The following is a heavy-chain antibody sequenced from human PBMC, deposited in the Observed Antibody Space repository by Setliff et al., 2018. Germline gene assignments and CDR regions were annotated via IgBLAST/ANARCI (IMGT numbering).Heavy chain of an antibody. CDR2: IGDGGGGT. CDR1: GFTFINHW. D-gene: IGHD6-19*01. V-gene: IGHV3-74*01. J-gene: IGHJ4*02. CDR3: ARVASGWWWFDY. Sequence: GGSLRLSCAASGFTFINHWMHWVRQVPGKGLMWVARIGDGGGGTTYADSVKGRFTISRDNSKNTLYLQMNSLRAEDTAVYYCARVASGWWWFDYWGQGTLVTVSS.